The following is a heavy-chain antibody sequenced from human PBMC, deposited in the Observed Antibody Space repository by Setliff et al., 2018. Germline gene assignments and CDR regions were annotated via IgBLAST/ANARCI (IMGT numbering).Heavy chain of an antibody. D-gene: IGHD3-10*01. CDR3: ARVESMVRGKNILRHFDY. Sequence: GASVKVSCKASGYTFTDYGISWVRQAPGQGLEWMGWISPHSGRAFYAPQFQDRVIMTTDTSTNTAYLDLRSLRSDDTAVYYCARVESMVRGKNILRHFDYWGQGIQVTVSS. CDR1: GYTFTDYG. V-gene: IGHV1-18*01. CDR2: ISPHSGRA. J-gene: IGHJ4*02.